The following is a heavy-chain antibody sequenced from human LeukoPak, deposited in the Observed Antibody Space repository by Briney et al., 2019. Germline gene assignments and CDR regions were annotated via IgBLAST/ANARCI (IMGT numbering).Heavy chain of an antibody. CDR3: ARAVLLWFGESPRAFDI. Sequence: RTGGSLRLSCAASGFTFSNYGMSWVRQAPGKGLEWVSAISGSGGTTYYADSVKGRFTISRDNSKNTLYLQMNSLRAEDTAVYYCARAVLLWFGESPRAFDIWGQGTMVTVSS. V-gene: IGHV3-23*01. CDR2: ISGSGGTT. CDR1: GFTFSNYG. D-gene: IGHD3-10*01. J-gene: IGHJ3*02.